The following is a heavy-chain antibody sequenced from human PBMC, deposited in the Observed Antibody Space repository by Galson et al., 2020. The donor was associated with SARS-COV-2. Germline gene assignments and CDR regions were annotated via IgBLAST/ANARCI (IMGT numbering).Heavy chain of an antibody. D-gene: IGHD5-12*01. CDR1: GFTFSNYE. CDR3: ARGEGYSGYDYPDY. J-gene: IGHJ4*02. CDR2: IGSTGSTI. V-gene: IGHV3-48*03. Sequence: GGSLRLSCAASGFTFSNYEMNWVRQAPGKGLEWVSYIGSTGSTIYYTDSMKGRFTISRDNAKNSLYLQINSLRAEDTAVYYCARGEGYSGYDYPDYWGQGTLVTVSP.